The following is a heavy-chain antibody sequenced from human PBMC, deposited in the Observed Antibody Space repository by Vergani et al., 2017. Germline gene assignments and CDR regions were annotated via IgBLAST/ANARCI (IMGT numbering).Heavy chain of an antibody. CDR2: IYYSGST. J-gene: IGHJ6*02. Sequence: QVQLQESGPGLVKPSQTLSLTCTVSGGSISSGGYYWSWIRQHPGKGLEWIGYIYYSGSTSYNPSLKSRVTISVDTSKHQFSLKLSSVTAADTAVYYFARGGEGSGMDVWGQGTTVTVSS. V-gene: IGHV4-31*03. CDR3: ARGGEGSGMDV. CDR1: GGSISSGGYY. D-gene: IGHD3-10*01.